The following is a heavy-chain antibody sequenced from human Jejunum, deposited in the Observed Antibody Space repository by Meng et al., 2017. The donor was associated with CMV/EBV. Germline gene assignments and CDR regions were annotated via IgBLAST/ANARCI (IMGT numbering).Heavy chain of an antibody. D-gene: IGHD1-26*01. CDR2: IRKKSDFGTT. Sequence: LGGSGNTSVRQAAGMGLKLVSFIRKKSDFGTTGYATSVRSRFTMSRDDSQSIAYLQMSSLKTDNTAVYYCARGSRGWETRPHYFDYWGQGTLVTVSS. J-gene: IGHJ4*02. V-gene: IGHV3-49*04. CDR1: LGGSG. CDR3: ARGSRGWETRPHYFDY.